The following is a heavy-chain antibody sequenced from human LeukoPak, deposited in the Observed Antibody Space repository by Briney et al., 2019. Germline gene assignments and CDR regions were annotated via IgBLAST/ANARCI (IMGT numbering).Heavy chain of an antibody. D-gene: IGHD3-22*01. CDR2: VSYDGSNK. V-gene: IGHV3-30*04. CDR3: ARDSLGLTYYYDSSGSPLGY. CDR1: GFSFSSYA. Sequence: GGSLSLSCAASGFSFSSYAMQWLRREPAKGLEGGAVVSYDGSNKYYEASVKGRFTISRDNSKNPLYLKMNCLSAEDTAVYYCARDSLGLTYYYDSSGSPLGYWGQGTLVTVSS. J-gene: IGHJ4*02.